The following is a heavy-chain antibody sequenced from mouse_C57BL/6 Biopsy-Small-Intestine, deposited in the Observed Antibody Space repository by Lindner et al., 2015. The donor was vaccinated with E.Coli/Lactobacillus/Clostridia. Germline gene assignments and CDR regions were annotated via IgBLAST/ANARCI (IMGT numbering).Heavy chain of an antibody. D-gene: IGHD2-10*01. V-gene: IGHV1-42*01. CDR1: GYSFTGYY. J-gene: IGHJ2*01. CDR2: INPSTGGT. CDR3: ARSYYDNLDY. Sequence: VQLQESGPELVKPGASVMISCKASGYSFTGYYMNWVKQSPEKSLEWVGEINPSTGGTTYNQKFKDKATLTADTSSSTAYMQLSSLTSEDSAVYYCARSYYDNLDYWGQGTTLTVSS.